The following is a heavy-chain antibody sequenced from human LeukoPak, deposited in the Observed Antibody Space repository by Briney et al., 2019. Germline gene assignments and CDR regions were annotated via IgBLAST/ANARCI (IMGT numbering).Heavy chain of an antibody. V-gene: IGHV3-30*02. Sequence: PGGSLRLSCTGSGFTFGDYAISWVRQAPGKGLEWVAFIRYDGSNKYYADSVKGRFTISRDNSKNTLYLQMNSLRAEDTAVYYCAKERRLHYYDSSGYDFNFDYWGQGTLVTVSS. D-gene: IGHD3-22*01. J-gene: IGHJ4*02. CDR2: IRYDGSNK. CDR3: AKERRLHYYDSSGYDFNFDY. CDR1: GFTFGDYA.